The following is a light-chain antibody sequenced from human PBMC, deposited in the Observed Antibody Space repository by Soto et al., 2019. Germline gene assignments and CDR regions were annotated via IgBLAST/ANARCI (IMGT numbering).Light chain of an antibody. V-gene: IGKV3-20*01. CDR1: QSLGSSY. Sequence: EIVLTQSPGTLSLSPGERATLSCRASQSLGSSYLAWYQQKPGQAPRLLIYGVSSRATGIPDRFSGSGSGTDITLTISRLEPEDFAMYYCQQYGGSPRAFGQGTEVEIK. CDR2: GVS. CDR3: QQYGGSPRA. J-gene: IGKJ1*01.